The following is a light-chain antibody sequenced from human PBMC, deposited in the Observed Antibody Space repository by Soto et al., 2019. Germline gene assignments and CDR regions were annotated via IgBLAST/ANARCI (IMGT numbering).Light chain of an antibody. CDR1: SSDVGSYNR. CDR3: SLYISGSTYV. Sequence: QSALTQPPSVSGSPGQSVTISCTGTSSDVGSYNRLSWYQQPPGTAPKLIMYEVNTRPSGVPDRFSGSKSGSTASLTISGLHAEDEADYSCSLYISGSTYVFGTATKVTVL. CDR2: EVN. V-gene: IGLV2-18*01. J-gene: IGLJ1*01.